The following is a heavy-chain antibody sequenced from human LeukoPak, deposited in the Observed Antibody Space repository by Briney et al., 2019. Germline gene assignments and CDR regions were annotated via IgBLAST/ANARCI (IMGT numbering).Heavy chain of an antibody. V-gene: IGHV1-58*01. D-gene: IGHD1-14*01. CDR3: AKNRDNNNLRGDSCWFDP. J-gene: IGHJ5*02. Sequence: GASVKVSCKASGFTFTSSAVQWVRQARGQRLEWIGWIVVGSGNTNYAQKFQERVTITRDMSTSTAYMELSSLRSEDTAVYYCAKNRDNNNLRGDSCWFDPWGQGTLVTVSS. CDR2: IVVGSGNT. CDR1: GFTFTSSA.